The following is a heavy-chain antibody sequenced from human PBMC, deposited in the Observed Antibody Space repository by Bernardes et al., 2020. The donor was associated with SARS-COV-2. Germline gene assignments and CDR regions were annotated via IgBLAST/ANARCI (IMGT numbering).Heavy chain of an antibody. CDR2: IYWDDDK. V-gene: IGHV2-5*02. CDR3: AHWFGMITRAWFAT. D-gene: IGHD3-16*01. J-gene: IGHJ5*02. CDR1: EFSLSTSRMY. Sequence: SGPTLVKPTQTLTLNYYFSEFSLSTSRMYVGWIRQPPGTALEWHALIYWDDDKRYSPSLKSRLTITKDTSKNQVVLTMTNMDPVDTATYYCAHWFGMITRAWFATWGQGTLVTVSS.